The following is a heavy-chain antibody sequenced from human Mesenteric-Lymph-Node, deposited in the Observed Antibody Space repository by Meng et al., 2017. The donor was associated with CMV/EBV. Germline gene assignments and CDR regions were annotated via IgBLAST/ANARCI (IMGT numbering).Heavy chain of an antibody. Sequence: GGSLRLSCAASGFTVSSNYMSWVRQAPGKGLEWVAFIRYDGSNKYYAESVKGRFTTSRDNSKNRLFLQMNSLSAEDTAVYYCAKKHSASRQYFYYGMDVWGQGTTVTVSS. CDR2: IRYDGSNK. CDR3: AKKHSASRQYFYYGMDV. D-gene: IGHD4-11*01. J-gene: IGHJ6*02. CDR1: GFTVSSNY. V-gene: IGHV3-30*02.